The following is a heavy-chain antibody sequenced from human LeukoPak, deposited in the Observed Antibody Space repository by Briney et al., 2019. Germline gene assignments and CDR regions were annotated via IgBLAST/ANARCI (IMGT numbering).Heavy chain of an antibody. D-gene: IGHD1-14*01. CDR1: GFTFRSYW. CDR3: VVVVEPPDSDGFDV. Sequence: GGSLRLSGVATGFTFRSYWMPWFRKAPGKGLNWVSRVIRDGSFTNYAASVKGRFTISRDNAKSTLYLQMSSLRAEDPAVYYCVVVVEPPDSDGFDVWGQGTMITVSS. J-gene: IGHJ3*01. CDR2: VIRDGSFT. V-gene: IGHV3-74*01.